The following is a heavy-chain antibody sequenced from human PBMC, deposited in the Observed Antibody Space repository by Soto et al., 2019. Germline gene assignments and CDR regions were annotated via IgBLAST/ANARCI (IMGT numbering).Heavy chain of an antibody. J-gene: IGHJ5*02. CDR2: TRNKANSYTT. CDR1: GFTFSDHY. V-gene: IGHV3-72*01. D-gene: IGHD1-1*01. Sequence: GGSLRLSCAASGFTFSDHYMDWVRQAPGKGLEWVGRTRNKANSYTTEYAASVKGRFTISRDDSKNSLYLQMNSLKTEDTAVYYCARATKNNWFGPWGQGTLVTVSS. CDR3: ARATKNNWFGP.